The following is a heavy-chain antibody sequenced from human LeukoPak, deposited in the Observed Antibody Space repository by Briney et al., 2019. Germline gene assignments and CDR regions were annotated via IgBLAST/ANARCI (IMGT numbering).Heavy chain of an antibody. CDR2: TRNKANSYAT. CDR3: ARGGSYAAFDI. CDR1: GYSIDSGYF. Sequence: LSLTCIVSGYSIDSGYFWGWIRQPPGKGLEWVGRTRNKANSYATEYAASVKGRFTISRDDSKNSLYLQMNSLRTEDTAVYYCARGGSYAAFDIWGQGTMVTVSS. V-gene: IGHV3-72*01. J-gene: IGHJ3*02. D-gene: IGHD1-26*01.